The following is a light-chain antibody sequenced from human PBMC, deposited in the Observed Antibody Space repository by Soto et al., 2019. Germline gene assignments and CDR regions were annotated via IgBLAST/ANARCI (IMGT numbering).Light chain of an antibody. V-gene: IGKV3-11*01. J-gene: IGKJ3*01. CDR1: QSVSSY. CDR3: QQRSNGFT. CDR2: DAS. Sequence: EIVLTQSPATLSLSPGERATLSCRASQSVSSYLAWYQQKPGQAPMLLIYDASNRATGIPARFSGSGSGTDCTLTISSLEPEDFAVYYCQQRSNGFTFGPGTKVDIK.